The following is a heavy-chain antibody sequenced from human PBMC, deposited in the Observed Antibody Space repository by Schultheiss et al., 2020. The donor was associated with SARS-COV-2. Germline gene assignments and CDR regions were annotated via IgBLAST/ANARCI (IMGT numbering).Heavy chain of an antibody. Sequence: SGPTLVKPTETLTLTCTVSWFSLSNARMGVSWIRQPPGKGLEWLAHIFSNDEKSYSTSLKSRLTISKDTSKSQVVLTMTNMDPVDTATYYCAHRPDYGDYDWFDPWGQGTLVTVSS. CDR1: WFSLSNARMG. J-gene: IGHJ5*02. V-gene: IGHV2-26*01. CDR2: IFSNDEK. CDR3: AHRPDYGDYDWFDP. D-gene: IGHD4-17*01.